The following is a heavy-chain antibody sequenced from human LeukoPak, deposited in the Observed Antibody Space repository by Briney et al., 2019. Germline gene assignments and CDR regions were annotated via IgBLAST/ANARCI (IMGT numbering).Heavy chain of an antibody. Sequence: ALVKVSCKVSGYTLTELSMHWVRQAPGKGLEWMGGFDPEDGETIYAQKFQGRVTMTEDTSTDTAYMELSSLRAEDTAVYYCAGDASGSIDYWGQGTLVTVSS. CDR1: GYTLTELS. CDR3: AGDASGSIDY. D-gene: IGHD1-26*01. V-gene: IGHV1-24*01. J-gene: IGHJ4*02. CDR2: FDPEDGET.